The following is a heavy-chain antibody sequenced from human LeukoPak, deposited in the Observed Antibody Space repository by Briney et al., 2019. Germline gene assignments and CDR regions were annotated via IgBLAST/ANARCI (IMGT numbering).Heavy chain of an antibody. CDR2: INSDGSST. CDR3: ARDHSGYSSGPSDP. D-gene: IGHD6-19*01. J-gene: IGHJ5*02. Sequence: GGSVTLSCAASGFTFCSYRMLWLRQAPGKGLVWVSHINSDGSSTSYADSVKVRFTISRDNDKNTLYLQMNSLRAEDTAVYYCARDHSGYSSGPSDPWGQGTLVTVSS. V-gene: IGHV3-74*01. CDR1: GFTFCSYR.